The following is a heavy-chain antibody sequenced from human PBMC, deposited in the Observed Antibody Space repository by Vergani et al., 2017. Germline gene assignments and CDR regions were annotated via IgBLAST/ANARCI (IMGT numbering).Heavy chain of an antibody. J-gene: IGHJ6*02. CDR3: ARDTYCRSTSCYHYYGMDV. D-gene: IGHD2-2*01. CDR1: GGSISSSSYY. Sequence: QLQLQESGPGLVKPSETLSLTCAVSGGSISSSSYYWGWIRQPPGKGLEWIGCIYYSGRTNYNPSLKSRVTISVDTSRNQFSLKLSSVTAADTAVYYCARDTYCRSTSCYHYYGMDVWSQGTTVTVSS. V-gene: IGHV4-39*02. CDR2: IYYSGRT.